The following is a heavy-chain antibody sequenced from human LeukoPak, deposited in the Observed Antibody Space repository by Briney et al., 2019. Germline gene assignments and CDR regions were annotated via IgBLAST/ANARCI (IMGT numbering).Heavy chain of an antibody. CDR2: LLHDGSEK. CDR3: ARDLGGYGYYGMDV. J-gene: IGHJ6*02. D-gene: IGHD3-22*01. Sequence: GRSLRLSCAASGFTLSGFAMHWVRQAPGKGLEWVAVLLHDGSEKYYADSVKGRFTISRDTSMNMVYLQMNSLRAEETAVYYCARDLGGYGYYGMDVWGQGTTVTVSS. CDR1: GFTLSGFA. V-gene: IGHV3-30-3*01.